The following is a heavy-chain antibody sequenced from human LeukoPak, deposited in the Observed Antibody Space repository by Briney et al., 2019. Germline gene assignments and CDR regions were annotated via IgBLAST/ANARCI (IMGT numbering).Heavy chain of an antibody. D-gene: IGHD3-10*01. Sequence: SETLSLTCTVSGGSISSSSYYWGWIRQPPGKGLEWIGSIYHSGSTYYNPSLKSRVTISVDTSKNQFSLKLSSVTAADTAVYYCARTGDFDYWGQGTLVTVSS. J-gene: IGHJ4*02. V-gene: IGHV4-39*07. CDR3: ARTGDFDY. CDR2: IYHSGST. CDR1: GGSISSSSYY.